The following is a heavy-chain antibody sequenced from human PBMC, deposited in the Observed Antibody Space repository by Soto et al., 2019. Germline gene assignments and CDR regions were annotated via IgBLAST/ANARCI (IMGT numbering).Heavy chain of an antibody. CDR2: IYYSGST. CDR3: ASLGPATVTSHDDDS. V-gene: IGHV4-39*01. J-gene: IGHJ4*02. Sequence: SETLSLTCTVSGGSISSSSSYWGWIRQHPGKGLEWIGSIYYSGSTYYNPSLKSRVTISVDTSKNQFSLKLSSVTAADTAVYYCASLGPATVTSHDDDSWGQGPLVTVSS. CDR1: GGSISSSSSY. D-gene: IGHD4-17*01.